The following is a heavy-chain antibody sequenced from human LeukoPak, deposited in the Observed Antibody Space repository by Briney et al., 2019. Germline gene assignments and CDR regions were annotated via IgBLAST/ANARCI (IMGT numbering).Heavy chain of an antibody. Sequence: PGGSLRLSCAASGFTFSSYSMNWVRQAPGKGLELVSSISSSSSYIYYADSVKGRFTISRDNAKNSLYLQMNSLRAEDTATYYCATYRQIQVPFEFWGQGTLVTVSS. D-gene: IGHD5-18*01. J-gene: IGHJ4*02. CDR3: ATYRQIQVPFEF. CDR1: GFTFSSYS. CDR2: ISSSSSYI. V-gene: IGHV3-21*04.